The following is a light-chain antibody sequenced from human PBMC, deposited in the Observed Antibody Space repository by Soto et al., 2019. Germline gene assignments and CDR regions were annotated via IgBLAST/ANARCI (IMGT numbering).Light chain of an antibody. Sequence: QLVLTQSPSASASLGASVKLTCTLSSGHSSYAIAWHQQQPEKGPRYLMKLNSDGSHRKGDGIPDRFSGSSSGAERYLTIPSLQSEDEADYYCQTWGTGIRVFGTGTKLTVL. J-gene: IGLJ1*01. V-gene: IGLV4-69*01. CDR2: LNSDGSH. CDR3: QTWGTGIRV. CDR1: SGHSSYA.